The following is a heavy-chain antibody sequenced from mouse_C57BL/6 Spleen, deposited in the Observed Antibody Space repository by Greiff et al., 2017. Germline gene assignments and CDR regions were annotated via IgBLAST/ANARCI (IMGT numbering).Heavy chain of an antibody. J-gene: IGHJ4*01. V-gene: IGHV1-80*01. Sequence: QVQLKESGAELVKPGASVKISCKASGYAFSSYWMNWVKQRPGKGLEWIGQIYPGDGDTNYNGKFKGKATLTADKSSSTAYMQLSSLTSEDSAVYFCARGNSNLYYYAMDYWGQGTSVTVSS. CDR1: GYAFSSYW. D-gene: IGHD2-5*01. CDR3: ARGNSNLYYYAMDY. CDR2: IYPGDGDT.